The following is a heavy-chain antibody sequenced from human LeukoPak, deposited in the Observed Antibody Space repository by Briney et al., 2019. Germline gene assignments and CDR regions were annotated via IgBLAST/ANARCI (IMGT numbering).Heavy chain of an antibody. Sequence: SETLSLTCDVFGGSFTDYFWTWIRQSPGKGLEWIGEVNDYTGNTNYNPSLNSRVSISLEKSKNQFSLELRSVTAADTAVYYCARGRIAKIVVVHSFHYGMDVWGQGTTVTVSS. J-gene: IGHJ6*02. D-gene: IGHD3-22*01. CDR1: GGSFTDYF. CDR3: ARGRIAKIVVVHSFHYGMDV. CDR2: VNDYTGNT. V-gene: IGHV4-34*01.